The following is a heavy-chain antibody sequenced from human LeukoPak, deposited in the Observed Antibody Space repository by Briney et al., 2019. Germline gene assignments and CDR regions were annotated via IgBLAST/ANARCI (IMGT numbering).Heavy chain of an antibody. V-gene: IGHV3-23*01. J-gene: IGHJ4*02. CDR1: GFTFSSYA. CDR2: ISGSGGST. Sequence: PGGSLRLSCAASGFTFSSYAMSWVRQAPGKGLERVSAISGSGGSTYYADSVKGRFTISRDNSKNTLYLQMNSLRAEDTAVYYCAKDRVWFGERNPFDYWGQGTLVTVSS. CDR3: AKDRVWFGERNPFDY. D-gene: IGHD3-10*01.